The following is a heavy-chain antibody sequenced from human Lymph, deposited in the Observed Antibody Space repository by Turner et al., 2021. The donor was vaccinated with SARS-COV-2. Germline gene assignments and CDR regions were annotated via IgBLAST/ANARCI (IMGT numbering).Heavy chain of an antibody. CDR2: IYSGGTT. CDR3: ARDLGTYGMDV. J-gene: IGHJ6*02. CDR1: GIIVSRNY. Sequence: VHLVATGTGLLQTGWSMRLACAASGIIVSRNYMNWVRQAPGKGLEWVSVIYSGGTTYYADSVKGRFTISRDNSKNTLYLQMNSLRVEDTAVYYCARDLGTYGMDVWGQGTTVTGSS. D-gene: IGHD6-13*01. V-gene: IGHV3-53*02.